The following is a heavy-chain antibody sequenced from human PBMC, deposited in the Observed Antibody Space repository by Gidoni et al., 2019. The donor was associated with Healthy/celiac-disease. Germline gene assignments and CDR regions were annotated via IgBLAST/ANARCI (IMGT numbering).Heavy chain of an antibody. J-gene: IGHJ4*02. D-gene: IGHD5-18*01. V-gene: IGHV4-38-2*01. Sequence: QVQLQESGPGLVKPSETLSLTCAVSGYSISSGYYWGWIRQPPGTGLEWIGSIYTCGRTYYNPSLKSRVTISVDTSNNQFSLKLSSVTAADTAVYYCAGGYSYGYLDYFDYWGQGTLVTVSS. CDR1: GYSISSGYY. CDR2: IYTCGRT. CDR3: AGGYSYGYLDYFDY.